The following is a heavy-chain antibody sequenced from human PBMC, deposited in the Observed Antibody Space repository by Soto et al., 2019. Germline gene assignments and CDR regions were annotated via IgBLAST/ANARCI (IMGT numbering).Heavy chain of an antibody. CDR2: ISYDGSNK. CDR3: ARDGGYCSGGSCSFFDY. CDR1: GFTFSSYA. Sequence: QVQLVESGGGVVQPGRSLRLSCAASGFTFSSYAMHWVRQAPGTGLEWVAVISYDGSNKYYADSVKGRFTISRDNSKNTLYLQMNSLRAEDTAVYYCARDGGYCSGGSCSFFDYWGQGTLVTVSS. D-gene: IGHD2-15*01. J-gene: IGHJ4*02. V-gene: IGHV3-30-3*01.